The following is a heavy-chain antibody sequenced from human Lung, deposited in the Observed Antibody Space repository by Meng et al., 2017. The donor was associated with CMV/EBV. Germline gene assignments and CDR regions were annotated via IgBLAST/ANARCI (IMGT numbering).Heavy chain of an antibody. D-gene: IGHD6-6*01. J-gene: IGHJ4*02. CDR3: TTYGAARKFDY. CDR1: GFTFSNAW. V-gene: IGHV3-15*01. Sequence: CAASGFTFSNAWMSWVRQAPGKGLEWVGRIKTKTEGGTTDYGAPVKGRFTISRDDSKNTLYLQMNSLKTEDTAVYYCTTYGAARKFDYWGQGTLVTVSS. CDR2: IKTKTEGGTT.